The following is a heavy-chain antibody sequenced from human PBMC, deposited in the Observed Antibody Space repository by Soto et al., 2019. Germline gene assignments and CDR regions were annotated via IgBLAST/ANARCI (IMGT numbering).Heavy chain of an antibody. CDR1: GGTFSSYA. V-gene: IGHV1-69*13. Sequence: ASVKVSCKASGGTFSSYAISWVRQAPGQGLEWMGGIIPIFGTANYAQKFQGRVTITADESTSTAYMELSSLRSEDTAVYYCARRIAVAGTNWFDPWGQGTLVTVSS. J-gene: IGHJ5*02. D-gene: IGHD6-19*01. CDR2: IIPIFGTA. CDR3: ARRIAVAGTNWFDP.